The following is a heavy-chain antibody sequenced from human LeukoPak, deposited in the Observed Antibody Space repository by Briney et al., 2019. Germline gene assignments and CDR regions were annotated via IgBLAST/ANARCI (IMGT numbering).Heavy chain of an antibody. CDR1: GNYW. CDR3: VSFYETY. D-gene: IGHD2/OR15-2a*01. J-gene: IGHJ4*02. V-gene: IGHV3-74*01. Sequence: GGSLRLSCAASGNYWVHWVRQAPGKGLVWVSHINSDGSWTSYADSVKGRFTISKDNAKNTVYLQMNSLRAEDTAVYYCVSFYETYWGRGTLVTVSS. CDR2: INSDGSWT.